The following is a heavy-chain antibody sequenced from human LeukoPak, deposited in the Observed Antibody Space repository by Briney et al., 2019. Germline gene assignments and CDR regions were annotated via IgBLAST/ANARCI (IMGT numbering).Heavy chain of an antibody. V-gene: IGHV3-23*01. CDR1: GFTFSSYA. Sequence: PGGSLRLSCAASGFTFSSYAMSWVRQAPGKGLEWVSTISNSDYSTYYADSVKGRFTISRANSENTLYLQMNNLKAEDTAVYYCAKSLVAGTKNPLDYWGQGTLVTVSS. CDR3: AKSLVAGTKNPLDY. J-gene: IGHJ4*02. D-gene: IGHD6-19*01. CDR2: ISNSDYST.